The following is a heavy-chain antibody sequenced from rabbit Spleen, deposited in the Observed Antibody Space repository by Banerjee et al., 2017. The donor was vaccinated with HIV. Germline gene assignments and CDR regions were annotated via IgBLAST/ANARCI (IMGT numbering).Heavy chain of an antibody. CDR1: GFDFSRYG. V-gene: IGHV1S47*01. D-gene: IGHD4-2*01. Sequence: QEQLVESGGGLVQPGGSLKLSCKASGFDFSRYGVSWVRQAPGKGLEWIGYIDPVFGSTYYASWVNGRFTISSHNAQNTLYLQLNSLTAADTATYFCARGGYGGHIYAMGLWGPGTLVTVS. CDR3: ARGGYGGHIYAMGL. J-gene: IGHJ4*01. CDR2: IDPVFGST.